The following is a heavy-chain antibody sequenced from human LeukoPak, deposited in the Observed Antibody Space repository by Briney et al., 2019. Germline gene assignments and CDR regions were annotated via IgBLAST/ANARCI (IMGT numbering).Heavy chain of an antibody. CDR1: GFTFSSYG. CDR3: ASGGETTVTAFDYYGMDV. J-gene: IGHJ6*02. V-gene: IGHV3-33*08. D-gene: IGHD4-17*01. CDR2: IWYDGSNK. Sequence: PGRSLRLSCAASGFTFSSYGMHWVRQAPGKGLEWVAVIWYDGSNKYYADSVKGRFTISRDNSKNTLYLQMNSLRAEDTAVYYCASGGETTVTAFDYYGMDVWGQGTTVTVSS.